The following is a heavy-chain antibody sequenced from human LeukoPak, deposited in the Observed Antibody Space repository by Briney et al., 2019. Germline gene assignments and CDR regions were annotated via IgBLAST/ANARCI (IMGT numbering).Heavy chain of an antibody. D-gene: IGHD1-14*01. V-gene: IGHV4-4*08. J-gene: IGHJ4*02. CDR2: IFDSGGP. CDR1: GGVIGDHH. Sequence: SETLSLTCTVSGGVIGDHHWGWIRQPPGKGLEWIGYIFDSGGPGYNPSVKSRVSISIDPPKNQLSLTLTSVTASDPAVYYCGKTGGRGLFFFCVWGQGT. CDR3: GKTGGRGLFFFCV.